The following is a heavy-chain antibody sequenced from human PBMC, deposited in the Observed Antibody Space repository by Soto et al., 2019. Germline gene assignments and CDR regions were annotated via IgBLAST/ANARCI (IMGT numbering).Heavy chain of an antibody. V-gene: IGHV3-53*01. J-gene: IGHJ5*02. CDR1: GFTVSSNY. CDR2: IYSGGST. D-gene: IGHD4-4*01. CDR3: ASSRVLPYVYSNYGDGWFDP. Sequence: GGSLRLSCAASGFTVSSNYMSWVRQAPGKGLEWVSVIYSGGSTYYADSVEGRFTISRDNSKNTLYLQMSSLRAEDTAVYYCASSRVLPYVYSNYGDGWFDPWGQGTLVTVSS.